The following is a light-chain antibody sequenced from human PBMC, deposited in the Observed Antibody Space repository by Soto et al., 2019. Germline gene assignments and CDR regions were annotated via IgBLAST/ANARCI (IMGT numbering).Light chain of an antibody. V-gene: IGLV1-44*01. CDR2: SNN. CDR3: EAWDDSLNGVV. Sequence: QSVLTQPPSTSGTPGQRATISCSGSSSNIGSKTVKWYQQLPGTAPKLLIYSNNERPSGVPDRFSGSKSGTSASLAISGLQSEDEAEYYCEAWDDSLNGVVFGGGTKVTVL. CDR1: SSNIGSKT. J-gene: IGLJ2*01.